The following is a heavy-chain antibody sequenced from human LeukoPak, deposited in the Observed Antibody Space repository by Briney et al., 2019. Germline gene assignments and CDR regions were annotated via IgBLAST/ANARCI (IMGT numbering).Heavy chain of an antibody. D-gene: IGHD6-6*01. CDR2: IYYSGST. Sequence: SETLSLTCTVSGGSISSGGYYWSWIRQHPGKGLEWIGYIYYSGSTNYNPSLKSRVTISVDTSKNQFSLKLSSVTAADTAVYYCAIAARPDRSAFDIWGQGTMVTVSS. J-gene: IGHJ3*02. CDR1: GGSISSGGYY. V-gene: IGHV4-61*08. CDR3: AIAARPDRSAFDI.